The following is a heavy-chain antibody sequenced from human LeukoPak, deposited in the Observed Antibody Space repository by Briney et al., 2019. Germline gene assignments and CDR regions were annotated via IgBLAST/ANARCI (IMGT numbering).Heavy chain of an antibody. CDR2: ISGSGGST. CDR3: ARDVKEGGYYPNYYYYGMDV. CDR1: GFTFSSYA. V-gene: IGHV3-23*01. J-gene: IGHJ6*02. Sequence: GGSLRLSCAASGFTFSSYAMSWVRQAPGKGLEWVSAISGSGGSTYYADSVKGRFTISRDNSKNTLYLQMNSLRAEDTAVYYCARDVKEGGYYPNYYYYGMDVWGQGTTVTVSS. D-gene: IGHD3-22*01.